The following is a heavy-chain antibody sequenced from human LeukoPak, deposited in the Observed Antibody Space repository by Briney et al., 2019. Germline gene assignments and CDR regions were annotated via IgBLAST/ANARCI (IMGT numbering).Heavy chain of an antibody. J-gene: IGHJ4*02. V-gene: IGHV4-59*01. Sequence: SETLSLTCTVSGGSISSYYWSWIRQPPGKGLEWIGNIYGRGSTKYNPSLKSRVTIPVDTSKNQFSLRLSSVTAADTAVYYCARGRTFGNWGQGTLVTVSS. CDR2: IYGRGST. CDR1: GGSISSYY. CDR3: ARGRTFGN.